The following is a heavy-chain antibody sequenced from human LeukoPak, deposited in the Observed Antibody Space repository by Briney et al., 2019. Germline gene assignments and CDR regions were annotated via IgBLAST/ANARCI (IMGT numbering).Heavy chain of an antibody. J-gene: IGHJ4*02. V-gene: IGHV3-7*01. CDR2: VNQDGSEK. D-gene: IGHD6-19*01. CDR3: ARDSSGWSFDY. CDR1: GFTFTNYW. Sequence: PGGSLRLSCAASGFTFTNYWMGWVRQAPGKGLEWVANVNQDGSEKYYVDSVKGRFTISRDNAKNSLYLQMNSLRAEDTAVYYCARDSSGWSFDYWGQGTLVTVSS.